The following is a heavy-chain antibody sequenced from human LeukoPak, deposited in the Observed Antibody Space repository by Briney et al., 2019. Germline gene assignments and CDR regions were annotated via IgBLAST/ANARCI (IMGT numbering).Heavy chain of an antibody. V-gene: IGHV3-48*03. J-gene: IGHJ4*02. CDR1: GFXFSSYE. CDR2: ISSGSSSI. Sequence: GGPLRLSCAASGFXFSSYEMNWVRQAPGKGLEWVSYISSGSSSIFYADSVKGRFTISRDNAKNSLYLQMNSLRVEDTAVYYCARGGIAARFAYWGQGTLVTVSS. CDR3: ARGGIAARFAY. D-gene: IGHD6-6*01.